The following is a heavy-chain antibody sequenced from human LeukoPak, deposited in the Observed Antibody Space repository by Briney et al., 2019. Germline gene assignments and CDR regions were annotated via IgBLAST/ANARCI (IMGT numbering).Heavy chain of an antibody. Sequence: PSETLSLTCTVSGGSISSSSYYWGWIRQPPGKGLEWIGSIYYSGSTYYNPSLKSRVTISVDTSKNQFSLKLSSVTAADTAVYYCARGGFLEWPRYDAFDIWGQGTMVTVSS. D-gene: IGHD3-3*01. CDR3: ARGGFLEWPRYDAFDI. V-gene: IGHV4-39*07. J-gene: IGHJ3*02. CDR1: GGSISSSSYY. CDR2: IYYSGST.